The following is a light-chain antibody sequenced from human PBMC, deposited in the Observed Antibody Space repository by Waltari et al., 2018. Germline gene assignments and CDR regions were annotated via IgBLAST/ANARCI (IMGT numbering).Light chain of an antibody. CDR3: QQYYSPFT. V-gene: IGKV4-1*01. Sequence: DIVMTQSPDSLAVSLGERAIINCKSSQSVLYSANNRNCLAWYQQKPGQPPKLLIFWASTRESGVPDRFSGSGSGTDFTLTISSLQAEDVAVYYCQQYYSPFTFGPGTKVDIK. CDR2: WAS. CDR1: QSVLYSANNRNC. J-gene: IGKJ3*01.